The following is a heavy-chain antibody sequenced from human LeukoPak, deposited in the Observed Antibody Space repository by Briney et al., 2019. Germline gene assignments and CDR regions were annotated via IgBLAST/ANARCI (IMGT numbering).Heavy chain of an antibody. CDR1: GGPINTDY. CDR3: ARLYLPATRFDY. CDR2: IYYTGRT. Sequence: SETLSLTCTVSGGPINTDYWNWIRQPPGKGLEWIGYIYYTGRTNYNPSFKSRLTISIDTSKSQFSLTLTSVTAADTAVYYCARLYLPATRFDYWGQGTLVTVSS. J-gene: IGHJ4*02. D-gene: IGHD5-24*01. V-gene: IGHV4-59*01.